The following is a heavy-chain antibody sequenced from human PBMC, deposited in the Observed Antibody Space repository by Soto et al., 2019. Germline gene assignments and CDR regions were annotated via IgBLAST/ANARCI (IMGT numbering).Heavy chain of an antibody. J-gene: IGHJ3*01. V-gene: IGHV3-30*18. CDR3: SKRRVSASGNLGALDF. Sequence: QVQLVESGGGVVQPGRSLRLSCAGSGFSFSNYAMHWVRQAPGKGLEWVALILYDETNQYYADSVKGRFTISRDNSKNTLYLQMNRLRPEDTAVYYCSKRRVSASGNLGALDFWGQGTMVTVAS. CDR2: ILYDETNQ. CDR1: GFSFSNYA. D-gene: IGHD6-13*01.